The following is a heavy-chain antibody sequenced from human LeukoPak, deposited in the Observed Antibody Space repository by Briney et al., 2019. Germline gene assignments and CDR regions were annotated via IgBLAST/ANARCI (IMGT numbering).Heavy chain of an antibody. CDR1: GFTFSNYA. CDR2: ISSSGGTT. J-gene: IGHJ4*02. V-gene: IGHV3-23*01. D-gene: IGHD3-16*02. Sequence: GGSLRLSCEASGFTFSNYAMSWVRQAPGKGLECVSAISSSGGTTDYADSVKGRFTISRDNSKNTLYLQMNSLRAEDTAVYHCAKKVGSYRYPIDYWGQGTLVTVSS. CDR3: AKKVGSYRYPIDY.